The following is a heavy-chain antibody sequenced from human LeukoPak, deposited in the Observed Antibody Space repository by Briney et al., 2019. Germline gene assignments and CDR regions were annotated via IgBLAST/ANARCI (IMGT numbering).Heavy chain of an antibody. CDR1: GYTFTHNW. V-gene: IGHV5-51*01. CDR3: ARHRATGTWSDFDY. D-gene: IGHD1-14*01. J-gene: IGHJ4*02. Sequence: GESLKISCKVSGYTFTHNWIGWVRQKPGRGLEWLGVIFPADSNTAYNSSFRGQVTISVDKSIDTAYLQWGSLKASDSAIYYCARHRATGTWSDFDYWGQGTVVTVTS. CDR2: IFPADSNT.